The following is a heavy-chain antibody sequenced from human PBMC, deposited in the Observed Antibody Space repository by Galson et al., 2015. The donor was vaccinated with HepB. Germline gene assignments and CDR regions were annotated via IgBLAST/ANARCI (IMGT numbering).Heavy chain of an antibody. V-gene: IGHV1-69*04. CDR3: ARDRRRTSAMVTAYYYYGMDV. Sequence: VSCKASGGTFSSYTISWVRQAPGQGLEWMGRIIPILGMANYAQKFQGRVTITADKSTSTAYMELSSLRSEDTAVYYCARDRRRTSAMVTAYYYYGMDVWGQGTTVTVSS. D-gene: IGHD5-18*01. CDR1: GGTFSSYT. CDR2: IIPILGMA. J-gene: IGHJ6*02.